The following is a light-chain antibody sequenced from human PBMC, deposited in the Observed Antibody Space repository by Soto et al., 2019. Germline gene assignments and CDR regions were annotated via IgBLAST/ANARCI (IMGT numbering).Light chain of an antibody. Sequence: QSVLTQPPSASGTPGQRVTISCSGSSSNIGSNTVNWYQQLPGTAPKLLIYSNDRRPSGVPDRFSGSKSGTSASLAISGLQSEDEADYYCAAWDDSLNGPLFGGGTKVTVL. CDR3: AAWDDSLNGPL. J-gene: IGLJ2*01. V-gene: IGLV1-44*01. CDR2: SND. CDR1: SSNIGSNT.